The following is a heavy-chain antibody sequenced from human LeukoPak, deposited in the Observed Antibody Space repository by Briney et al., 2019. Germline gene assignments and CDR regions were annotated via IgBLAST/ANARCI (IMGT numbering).Heavy chain of an antibody. Sequence: ASVKVSCKASGYTFTGDYMHWVRQAPGQGLEWMGRINPNNGGTDYAQKFQGRVTMTRDTSISTAYMELSSLRSDDTAVYYCARGGYYDSSGNYWGQGTLVTVSS. CDR2: INPNNGGT. V-gene: IGHV1-2*06. CDR3: ARGGYYDSSGNY. J-gene: IGHJ4*02. D-gene: IGHD3-22*01. CDR1: GYTFTGDY.